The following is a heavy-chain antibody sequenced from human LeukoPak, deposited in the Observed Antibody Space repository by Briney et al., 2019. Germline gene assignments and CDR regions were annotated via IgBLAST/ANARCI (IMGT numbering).Heavy chain of an antibody. D-gene: IGHD7-27*01. CDR2: INPNGGST. V-gene: IGHV1-46*01. Sequence: ASVKVSCKASGYTFTSYYMHWVRQAPGQGLEWMGIINPNGGSTSYAQKFQGRVTMTRDTSTSTVYMELSSLRSEDTAVYYCAIGNWGYYFDYWGQGTLVTVSS. CDR3: AIGNWGYYFDY. CDR1: GYTFTSYY. J-gene: IGHJ4*02.